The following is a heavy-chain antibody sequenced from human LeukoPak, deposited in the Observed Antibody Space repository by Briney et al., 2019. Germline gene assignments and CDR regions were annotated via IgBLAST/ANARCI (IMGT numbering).Heavy chain of an antibody. J-gene: IGHJ4*02. Sequence: XQTLSLTCAVSGGSISSGGYSWSWIRQPPGKGLEWIGYIYHSGSTYYNPSLKSRVTISVDRSKNQFSLKLSSVTAADTAVYYCARAPGSGSYYDYYFDYWGQGTLVTVSS. CDR1: GGSISSGGYS. D-gene: IGHD3-10*01. CDR3: ARAPGSGSYYDYYFDY. CDR2: IYHSGST. V-gene: IGHV4-30-2*01.